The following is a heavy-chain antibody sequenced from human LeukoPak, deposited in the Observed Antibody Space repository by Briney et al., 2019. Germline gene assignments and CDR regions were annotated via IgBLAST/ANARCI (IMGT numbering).Heavy chain of an antibody. CDR1: GFTFSSYA. Sequence: GGSLRLSCAASGFTFSSYAMSWVRQAPGKGLEWVSGISGSGGGTYNADSVKGRFTISRDNSKNTLYLQMNSLRAEDTAVYYCAKNGVNYWYFDLWGRGTLVTISS. V-gene: IGHV3-23*01. D-gene: IGHD2-8*01. CDR3: AKNGVNYWYFDL. CDR2: ISGSGGGT. J-gene: IGHJ2*01.